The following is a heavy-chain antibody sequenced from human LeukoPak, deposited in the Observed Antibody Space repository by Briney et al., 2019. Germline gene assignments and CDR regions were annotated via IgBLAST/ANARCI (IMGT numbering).Heavy chain of an antibody. D-gene: IGHD2-15*01. CDR1: GFTFSSYA. V-gene: IGHV3-23*01. CDR3: AKEARGYCSGGSCLLDY. CDR2: ISGSGGST. J-gene: IGHJ4*02. Sequence: GGSLRLSCAASGFTFSSYAMSWVRQAPGKGLEWVSAISGSGGSTYYADSVKGRFTISRDNSKNTLYLQMNSLRAEDMAVYYCAKEARGYCSGGSCLLDYWGQGTLVTVS.